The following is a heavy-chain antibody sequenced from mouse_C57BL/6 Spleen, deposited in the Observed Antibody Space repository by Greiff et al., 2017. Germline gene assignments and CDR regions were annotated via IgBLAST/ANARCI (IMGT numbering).Heavy chain of an antibody. CDR3: ARALLRGYDLDY. J-gene: IGHJ2*01. CDR2: IYPGGGYT. D-gene: IGHD1-1*01. Sequence: QVHVKQSGAELVRPGTSVKMSCKASGYTFTNYWIGWAKQRPGHGLEWIGDIYPGGGYTNYNEKFKGKATLTADKSSSTAYMQFSSLTSEDSAIYYCARALLRGYDLDYWGQGTTLTVSS. CDR1: GYTFTNYW. V-gene: IGHV1-63*01.